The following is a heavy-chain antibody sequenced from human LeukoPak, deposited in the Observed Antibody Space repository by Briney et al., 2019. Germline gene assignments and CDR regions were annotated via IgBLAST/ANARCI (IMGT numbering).Heavy chain of an antibody. J-gene: IGHJ4*02. CDR2: ISSSGSFI. V-gene: IGHV3-11*01. D-gene: IGHD5-18*01. CDR3: ARAPDTAMVAFDY. CDR1: GFTFSDYY. Sequence: GGSLRLSCAASGFTFSDYYMSWIRQAPGKGLEWVSYISSSGSFIYYADSVKGRFTISRDNAKNSLYLQMNSLRAEDTAVYYCARAPDTAMVAFDYWGQGTLVTVSS.